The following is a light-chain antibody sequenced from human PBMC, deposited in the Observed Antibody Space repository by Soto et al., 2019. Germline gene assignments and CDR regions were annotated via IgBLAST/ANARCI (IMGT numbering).Light chain of an antibody. J-gene: IGKJ5*01. V-gene: IGKV3-11*01. Sequence: EIVLTQSPGTLSLSPGEGATLSCRASQSVSSYLAWYQQKPGQAPRLLIYDASNRATGIPARFSGSGSGTDFTLTISSLEPEDFAVYYCQQRSNWPPITFGQGTRMEMK. CDR2: DAS. CDR1: QSVSSY. CDR3: QQRSNWPPIT.